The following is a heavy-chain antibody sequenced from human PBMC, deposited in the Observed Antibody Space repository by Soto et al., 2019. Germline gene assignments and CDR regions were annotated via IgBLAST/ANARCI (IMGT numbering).Heavy chain of an antibody. D-gene: IGHD3-10*01. J-gene: IGHJ4*02. CDR2: IYYSGST. V-gene: IGHV4-59*01. CDR1: GGSISSYY. CDR3: ARVSYGSSGYGSGSYSFDY. Sequence: PSETLSLTCTVSGGSISSYYWSWIRQPPGKGLEWIGYIYYSGSTNYNPSLKSRVTISVDTSKNQFSLKLSSVTAADTAVYYCARVSYGSSGYGSGSYSFDYWGQGTLVTVSS.